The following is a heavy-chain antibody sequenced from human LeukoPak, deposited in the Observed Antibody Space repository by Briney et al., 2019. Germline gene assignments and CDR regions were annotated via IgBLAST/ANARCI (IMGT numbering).Heavy chain of an antibody. CDR3: AELGITMIGGV. D-gene: IGHD3-10*02. J-gene: IGHJ6*04. Sequence: PGGSLRLSCAASGFSFSTDWMSWVRQAPGKGLEWVANILQDGSEKYYVDSVKGRFTISRDNAKNSLYLQMNSLRAEDTAVYYCAELGITMIGGVWGKGTTVTISS. V-gene: IGHV3-7*01. CDR1: GFSFSTDW. CDR2: ILQDGSEK.